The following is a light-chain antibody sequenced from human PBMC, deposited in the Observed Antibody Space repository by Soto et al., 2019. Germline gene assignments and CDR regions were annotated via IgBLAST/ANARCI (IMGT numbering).Light chain of an antibody. V-gene: IGKV3-11*01. Sequence: EIVLTQSPATLSLSSGERATLSCRASQSVSSYSAWYQQKPGQAPRLLIYDASNRATGIPARFSGSGSGTDFTLTISSLEPEDFAVYYCQQRSNWPWRVTFGPGTKVDIK. CDR1: QSVSSY. J-gene: IGKJ3*01. CDR2: DAS. CDR3: QQRSNWPWRVT.